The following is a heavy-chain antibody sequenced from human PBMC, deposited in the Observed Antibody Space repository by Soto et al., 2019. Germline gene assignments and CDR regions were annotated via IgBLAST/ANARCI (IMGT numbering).Heavy chain of an antibody. V-gene: IGHV1-69*13. Sequence: SVKVSCKASGGTFSSYAISWVRQAPGQGLEWMGGIIPIFGTANYAQKFQGGVTITADESTSTAYMELSSLRSEDTAVYYCARDSYGYYYGMDVWGQGTTVTVSS. CDR1: GGTFSSYA. J-gene: IGHJ6*02. CDR2: IIPIFGTA. CDR3: ARDSYGYYYGMDV. D-gene: IGHD5-18*01.